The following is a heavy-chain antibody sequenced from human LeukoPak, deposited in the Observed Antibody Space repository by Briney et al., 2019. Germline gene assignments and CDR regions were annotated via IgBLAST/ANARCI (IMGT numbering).Heavy chain of an antibody. V-gene: IGHV3-21*04. J-gene: IGHJ4*02. CDR1: GFTFSTYS. CDR3: AVSVRFERVWHYFNN. D-gene: IGHD3-9*01. CDR2: ISTTSTYI. Sequence: GGSLRLSCAASGFTFSTYSMNWVRQAPGKGLEWVSSISTTSTYIHYADSVKGRFTISRDNSKTTVFLQMNSLRAEDTAVYYCAVSVRFERVWHYFNNWGQGTQVTVSS.